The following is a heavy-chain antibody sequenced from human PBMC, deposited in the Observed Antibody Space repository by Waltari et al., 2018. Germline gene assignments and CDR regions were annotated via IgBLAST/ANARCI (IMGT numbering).Heavy chain of an antibody. D-gene: IGHD3-10*01. Sequence: QVQLQESGPGLVKPSETLSLTCTVPGGSISSHYWSWIRQPPGKGLEWIGYIYYSGSTNYNPSLKSRVTISVDTSKNQFSLKLSSVTAADTAVYYCARFVGWLGPRYDAFDIWGQGTMVTVSS. CDR3: ARFVGWLGPRYDAFDI. V-gene: IGHV4-59*11. CDR2: IYYSGST. CDR1: GGSISSHY. J-gene: IGHJ3*02.